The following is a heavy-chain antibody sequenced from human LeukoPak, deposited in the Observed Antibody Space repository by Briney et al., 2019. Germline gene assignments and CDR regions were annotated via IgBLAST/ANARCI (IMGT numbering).Heavy chain of an antibody. CDR2: ISYDGSNK. J-gene: IGHJ3*02. CDR3: AKARRYYYDSTDAFDI. V-gene: IGHV3-30*18. Sequence: SCKASGYTFTGYYMHWVRQAPGKGLEWVAVISYDGSNKYYADSVKGRFTISRDNSKNTLYLQMNSLRAEDTAVYYCAKARRYYYDSTDAFDIWGQGTMVTVSS. D-gene: IGHD3-22*01. CDR1: GYTFTGYY.